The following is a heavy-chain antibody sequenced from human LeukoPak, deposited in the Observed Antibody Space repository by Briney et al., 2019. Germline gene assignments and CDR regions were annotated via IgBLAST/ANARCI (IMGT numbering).Heavy chain of an antibody. D-gene: IGHD2-8*01. CDR2: VGGDDAT. J-gene: IGHJ3*02. CDR3: AKDSRSRNGVYDPFDI. Sequence: PGGSLRLSCAASGFTFSSYTMNWVRQAPGKGLEWVAVVGGDDATFYRDSVKGRFTISRDNSKNTLSLQMNSLRLEDTAVYYCAKDSRSRNGVYDPFDIWGQGTVVTVSS. CDR1: GFTFSSYT. V-gene: IGHV3-23*01.